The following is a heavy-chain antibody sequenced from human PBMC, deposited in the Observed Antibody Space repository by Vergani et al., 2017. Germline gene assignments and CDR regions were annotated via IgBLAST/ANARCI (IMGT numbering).Heavy chain of an antibody. D-gene: IGHD3-10*01. CDR2: ISYDGSNK. CDR3: AREGGVRYYGSGNFDY. V-gene: IGHV3-30*03. CDR1: GFTFSSYG. Sequence: QVQLVESGGGVVQPGRSLRLSYAASGFTFSSYGMHWVRQAPGKGLEWVAVISYDGSNKYYADSVKGRFTISRDNSKNTLYLQMNSLRAEDTAVYYCAREGGVRYYGSGNFDYWGQGTLVTVSS. J-gene: IGHJ4*02.